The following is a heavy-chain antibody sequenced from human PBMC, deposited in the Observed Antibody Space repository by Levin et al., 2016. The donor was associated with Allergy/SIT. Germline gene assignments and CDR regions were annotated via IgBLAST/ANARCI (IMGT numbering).Heavy chain of an antibody. CDR3: AKGHSYGMAARPFDY. D-gene: IGHD6-6*01. V-gene: IGHV3-23*01. CDR2: ISGSGGST. CDR1: GFTFVSYA. Sequence: GGSLRLSCAASGFTFVSYAMTWVRQAPGKGLEWVSGISGSGGSTYYADSVKGRFTLSRDTSRNTLYLQMNSLRAEDTAVYYCAKGHSYGMAARPFDYWGQGTLVTVSS. J-gene: IGHJ4*02.